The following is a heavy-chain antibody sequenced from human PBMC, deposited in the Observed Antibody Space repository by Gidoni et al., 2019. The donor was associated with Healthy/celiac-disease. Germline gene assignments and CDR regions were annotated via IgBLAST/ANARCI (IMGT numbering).Heavy chain of an antibody. V-gene: IGHV3-30-3*01. Sequence: QVQLVESGGGAVQPGRSLSLSCAASGFTFSSYAMHWVRQAPGKGLEWVAVISYDGSNKYYADSVKGRFTISRDNSKNTLYLQMNSLRAEDTAVYYCASESLYSSSWYPGYYYYYGMDVWGQGTTVTVSS. D-gene: IGHD6-13*01. CDR2: ISYDGSNK. J-gene: IGHJ6*02. CDR1: GFTFSSYA. CDR3: ASESLYSSSWYPGYYYYYGMDV.